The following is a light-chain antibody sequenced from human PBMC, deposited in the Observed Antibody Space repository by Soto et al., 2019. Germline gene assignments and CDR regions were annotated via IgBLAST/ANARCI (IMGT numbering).Light chain of an antibody. Sequence: QSALTQPASVSGSPGQSITISCTGTSSDVGGYNYVSWYQQHPDKAPKLMIYDVSNRPSGVSNRFSGSKSVNTASLTISGLQAEDEADYYCSSYTSSSPLGYVFGTGTKLTVL. J-gene: IGLJ1*01. CDR2: DVS. CDR1: SSDVGGYNY. V-gene: IGLV2-14*01. CDR3: SSYTSSSPLGYV.